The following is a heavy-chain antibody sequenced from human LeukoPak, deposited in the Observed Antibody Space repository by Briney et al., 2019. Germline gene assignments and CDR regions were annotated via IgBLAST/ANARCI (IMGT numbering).Heavy chain of an antibody. CDR3: ATADYDSSGYYFFDY. CDR2: FDPEDGET. J-gene: IGHJ4*02. D-gene: IGHD3-22*01. CDR1: GYTLTKLS. Sequence: ASVKVSCKVSGYTLTKLSMHWVRQAPGKGLEWMGGFDPEDGETIYAQKFQGRVTMTEDTSTDTAYMELSSLRSEDTAVYYCATADYDSSGYYFFDYWGQGTLVTVSS. V-gene: IGHV1-24*01.